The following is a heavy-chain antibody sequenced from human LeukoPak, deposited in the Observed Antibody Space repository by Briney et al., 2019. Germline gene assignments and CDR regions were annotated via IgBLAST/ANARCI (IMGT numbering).Heavy chain of an antibody. CDR2: IYYSGST. Sequence: SQTLSLTCTVSGGSISSGDYYWSWIRQPPGKGLEWIGYIYYSGSTNYNPSLNSRATISVDTSKNQFSLKLSSVTAADTAVYYCAREVYRKAYGDYGGFDPWGQGTLVTVSS. CDR1: GGSISSGDYY. J-gene: IGHJ5*02. V-gene: IGHV4-30-4*01. D-gene: IGHD4-17*01. CDR3: AREVYRKAYGDYGGFDP.